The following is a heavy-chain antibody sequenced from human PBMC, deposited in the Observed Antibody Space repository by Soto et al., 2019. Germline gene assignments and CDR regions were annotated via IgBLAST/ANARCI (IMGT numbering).Heavy chain of an antibody. CDR3: ARDQGGSSWLDY. V-gene: IGHV1-69*13. Sequence: SVKVSCKASGGTFSSYAISWVRQAPGQGLEWMGGIIPIFGTANYAQKFQGRVTITADESTGTAYMELSSLRSEDTAVYYCARDQGGSSWLDYWGQGTMVTVYS. D-gene: IGHD6-13*01. CDR1: GGTFSSYA. J-gene: IGHJ4*02. CDR2: IIPIFGTA.